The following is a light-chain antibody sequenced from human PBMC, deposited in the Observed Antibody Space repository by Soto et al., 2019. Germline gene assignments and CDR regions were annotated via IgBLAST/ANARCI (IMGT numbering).Light chain of an antibody. Sequence: EIVLTQSPATLSLSPGERATISCRASQSVSSYLAWYQQKPGQAPRLLIYDASNRATGIPARFSGSGSGTDFTLTISSLEPEDFAVYYCQQRSNPYTFGQGTKLEIK. CDR3: QQRSNPYT. CDR1: QSVSSY. V-gene: IGKV3-11*01. J-gene: IGKJ2*01. CDR2: DAS.